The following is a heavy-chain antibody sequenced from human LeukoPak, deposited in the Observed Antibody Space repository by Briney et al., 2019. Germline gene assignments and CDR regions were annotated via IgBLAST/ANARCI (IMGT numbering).Heavy chain of an antibody. CDR2: ISYDGSNK. J-gene: IGHJ6*04. CDR3: AREIGTGSYYNVYYYGRDV. CDR1: GFTFSSYA. D-gene: IGHD3-10*01. Sequence: LPGRSLRLSCAASGFTFSSYAMHSVRQAPGKGLEWVAVISYDGSNKYYADSVKGRFTISRDNSKNTLYLQMNSLRAEDTAVYYCAREIGTGSYYNVYYYGRDVWGKGTTVTVSS. V-gene: IGHV3-30*04.